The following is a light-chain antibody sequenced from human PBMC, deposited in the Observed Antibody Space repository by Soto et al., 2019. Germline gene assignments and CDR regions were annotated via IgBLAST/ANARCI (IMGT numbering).Light chain of an antibody. J-gene: IGLJ1*01. CDR1: SSDVGAYNY. CDR2: EVS. V-gene: IGLV2-14*01. CDR3: ISYTSRSTYV. Sequence: QSALTQPASVSGSPGQSITISCTGTSSDVGAYNYVSWYQQHPGEAPKLMIYEVSNRPSGLSNRFSGSKSGNTASLTISGLQAEDEADYYCISYTSRSTYVFGTGTKVTVL.